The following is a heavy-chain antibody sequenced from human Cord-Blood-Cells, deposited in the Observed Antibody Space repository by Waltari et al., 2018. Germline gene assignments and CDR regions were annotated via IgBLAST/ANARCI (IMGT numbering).Heavy chain of an antibody. CDR2: IYYSRST. V-gene: IGHV4-61*01. J-gene: IGHJ4*02. D-gene: IGHD1-26*01. Sequence: QVQLQESGPGLVKPSETLSLTCTVSGGSVSSGSYYWSWIRQPPGKGLEWIGYIYYSRSTNYNPSLKSRVTISVDTSKNQFSLKLSSVTAADAAVYYCARDLGRSRYWGQGTLVTVSS. CDR3: ARDLGRSRY. CDR1: GGSVSSGSYY.